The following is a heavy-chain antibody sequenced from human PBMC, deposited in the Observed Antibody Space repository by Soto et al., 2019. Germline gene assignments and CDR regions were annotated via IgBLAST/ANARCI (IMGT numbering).Heavy chain of an antibody. D-gene: IGHD3-3*01. CDR3: TTGAITISPSYGMDV. Sequence: EVQLVESGGGLVQPGGSLRLSCAASGFTFSSYDMHWVRQATGKGLEWVSAIGTAGDPYYPGSVKGRFTISRDDSKNTLYLQMNSLKTEDTAVYYCTTGAITISPSYGMDVWGQGTTVTVSS. CDR1: GFTFSSYD. J-gene: IGHJ6*02. V-gene: IGHV3-13*05. CDR2: IGTAGDP.